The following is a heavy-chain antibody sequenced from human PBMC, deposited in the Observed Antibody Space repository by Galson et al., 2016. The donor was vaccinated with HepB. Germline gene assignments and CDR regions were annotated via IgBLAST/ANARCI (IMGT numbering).Heavy chain of an antibody. V-gene: IGHV1-69*13. CDR2: IIPSFGTP. Sequence: SVKVSCKASGGSFSRNAISWVRQAPGQGLEWMGGIIPSFGTPTYAQKFQGRLTISASEFTSTGYMELNSLRSEDTAVYYCERGLGKFLYFDLWGRGTLVTVSA. D-gene: IGHD1-1*01. CDR1: GGSFSRNA. CDR3: ERGLGKFLYFDL. J-gene: IGHJ2*01.